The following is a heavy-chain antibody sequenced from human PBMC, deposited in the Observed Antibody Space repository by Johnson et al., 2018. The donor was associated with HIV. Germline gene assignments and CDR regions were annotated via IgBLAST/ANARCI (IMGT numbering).Heavy chain of an antibody. J-gene: IGHJ3*02. Sequence: VQWVASGGSLVQPGGSLRLSCAASGSTFSAYWMHWVRQAPGQGLVWVSRIIRDATTAIYADSVKGRFTISRDNAKNTLYLQMDSLRAEDTAVYYCTTGLMSAFDMWGQGTMVTVSS. CDR2: IIRDATTA. D-gene: IGHD3-16*01. CDR1: GSTFSAYW. V-gene: IGHV3-74*02. CDR3: TTGLMSAFDM.